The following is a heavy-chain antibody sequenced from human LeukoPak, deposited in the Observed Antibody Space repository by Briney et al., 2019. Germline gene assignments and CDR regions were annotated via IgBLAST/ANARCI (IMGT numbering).Heavy chain of an antibody. V-gene: IGHV4-34*01. Sequence: PSETLSLTCAVYGGSFSGYYWSWIRQPPGKGLEWIGEINHSGSTNYNPSLKSRVTISVDTSKNQFSLKLSSVTAADTAVYYCARDRRSGYVLNWFDPWGQGTLVTVSS. CDR3: ARDRRSGYVLNWFDP. J-gene: IGHJ5*02. CDR1: GGSFSGYY. D-gene: IGHD5-12*01. CDR2: INHSGST.